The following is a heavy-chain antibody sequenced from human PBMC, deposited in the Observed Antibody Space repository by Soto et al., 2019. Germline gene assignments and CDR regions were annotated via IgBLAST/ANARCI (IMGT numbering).Heavy chain of an antibody. V-gene: IGHV1-69*12. CDR3: ARLTYLNTWPVFDY. J-gene: IGHJ4*02. D-gene: IGHD1-20*01. CDR1: GGTFNRSA. CDR2: IIPFFNTA. Sequence: QVQLVQSGAEVKQPGSSVKVSCKAAGGTFNRSAISWVRQAPGQGLEWMGGIIPFFNTANSAQKFQGRVTFTADETTATVYMELSSLRADDTAIYYCARLTYLNTWPVFDYWGQGTLVTVSP.